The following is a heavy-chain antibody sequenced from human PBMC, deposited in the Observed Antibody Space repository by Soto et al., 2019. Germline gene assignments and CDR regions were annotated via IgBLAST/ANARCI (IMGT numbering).Heavy chain of an antibody. V-gene: IGHV3-23*01. Sequence: EVQLLESGGGLVQPGGSLRLSCAASGFSFSDYAMSWVRQAPGKGLEWVSIISGDAGSTKYADSVKGRFTISRVNSKNTVYLQMNSLRAEDTAVYYCAKRVYGDYVWFDYLGQGTLVTVSS. CDR2: ISGDAGST. D-gene: IGHD4-17*01. J-gene: IGHJ4*02. CDR1: GFSFSDYA. CDR3: AKRVYGDYVWFDY.